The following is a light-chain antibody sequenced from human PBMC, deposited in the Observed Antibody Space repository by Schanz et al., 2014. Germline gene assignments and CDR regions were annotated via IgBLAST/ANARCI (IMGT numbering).Light chain of an antibody. CDR2: DVS. CDR3: SSYAGSNNLV. V-gene: IGLV2-8*01. J-gene: IGLJ2*01. CDR1: SSDVGGYNS. Sequence: QSALTQPPSVSGSPGQSVTISCTGTSSDVGGYNSVSWYQQHPGKAPKLMIYDVSDRPSGVSNRFSGSRSGNTASLTVSGLQAEDEADYYCSSYAGSNNLVFGGGTKLTVL.